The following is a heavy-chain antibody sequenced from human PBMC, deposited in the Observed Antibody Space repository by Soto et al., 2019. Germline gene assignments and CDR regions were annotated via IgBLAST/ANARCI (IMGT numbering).Heavy chain of an antibody. CDR3: ASAEGYKWNYGGSWFDP. J-gene: IGHJ5*02. V-gene: IGHV1-18*01. Sequence: QVQLVQSGAEVKKPGASVKVSCKASGYTFTSYGISWVRQAPGQGLEWMGWISAYNGNTNYAQKLQGRVTMTTDTSTRRAYVELRSLRSDDTAMYYCASAEGYKWNYGGSWFDPWGQGTLVTVSS. CDR2: ISAYNGNT. CDR1: GYTFTSYG. D-gene: IGHD1-7*01.